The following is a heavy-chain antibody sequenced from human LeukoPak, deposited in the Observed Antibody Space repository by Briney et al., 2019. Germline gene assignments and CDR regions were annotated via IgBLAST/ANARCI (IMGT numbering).Heavy chain of an antibody. J-gene: IGHJ5*02. CDR2: IDGDGSGT. Sequence: GGSLRLSCTASGFTFTSHWMHWVRQVPGKGLVWVSRIDGDGSGTNHADSVKGRFTISRDNAKNTLYLQMNSLRAEDTAVYYCARSPIGYNWFDPWGQGTLVTVSS. D-gene: IGHD3-16*01. CDR3: ARSPIGYNWFDP. CDR1: GFTFTSHW. V-gene: IGHV3-74*01.